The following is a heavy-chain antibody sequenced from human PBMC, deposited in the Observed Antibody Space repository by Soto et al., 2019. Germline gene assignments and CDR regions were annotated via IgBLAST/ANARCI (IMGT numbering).Heavy chain of an antibody. J-gene: IGHJ3*02. Sequence: SETLSLTCAVYGGSFSSYYWSWIRQPPGRGLEWIGEINHSGSTNYNPSLKSRVTISVDTSKNQFSLKLSSVTAADTAVYYCARGQGFGELLGGRAFDIWGQGTMVTVSS. CDR1: GGSFSSYY. D-gene: IGHD3-10*01. V-gene: IGHV4-34*01. CDR3: ARGQGFGELLGGRAFDI. CDR2: INHSGST.